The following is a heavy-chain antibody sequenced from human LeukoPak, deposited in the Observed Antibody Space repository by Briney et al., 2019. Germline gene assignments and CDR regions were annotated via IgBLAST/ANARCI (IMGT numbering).Heavy chain of an antibody. Sequence: PGGSLRLSCAASGFTFSSYGMHWVRQAPGKGLEWVAVISYDGSNKYYADSVKGRFTISRDNSKNTLYLQMNSLRAEDTAVYYCAKDQARWLQPDYWGQGTLATVSS. J-gene: IGHJ4*02. V-gene: IGHV3-30*18. CDR1: GFTFSSYG. CDR2: ISYDGSNK. CDR3: AKDQARWLQPDY. D-gene: IGHD5-24*01.